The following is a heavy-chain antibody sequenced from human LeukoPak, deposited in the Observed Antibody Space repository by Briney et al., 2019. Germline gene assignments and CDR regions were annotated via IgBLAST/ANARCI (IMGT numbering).Heavy chain of an antibody. Sequence: SETLSLTCAVYGGSFSGYYWSWIRQPPGKGLEWIGEIIHSGSTDYNPSLRSRVTISVDTSKNQFSLKLSSVTAADTAVYYCARGFRSPAAYYYYYMDVWGKGTTVTVSS. D-gene: IGHD2-2*01. V-gene: IGHV4-34*01. CDR1: GGSFSGYY. CDR3: ARGFRSPAAYYYYYMDV. J-gene: IGHJ6*03. CDR2: IIHSGST.